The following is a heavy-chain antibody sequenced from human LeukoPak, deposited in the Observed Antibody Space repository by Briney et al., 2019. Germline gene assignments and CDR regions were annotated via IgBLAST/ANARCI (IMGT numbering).Heavy chain of an antibody. D-gene: IGHD6-13*01. CDR2: IYHSGST. CDR3: ARMAAAGTREGHFDY. J-gene: IGHJ4*02. Sequence: SETLSLTCTVSGGSISSSSYYWGWIRQPPGKGLEWIGSIYHSGSTYYNPSLKSRVTISVDTSKNQFSLKLSSVTAADTAVYYCARMAAAGTREGHFDYWGQGTLVTVSS. V-gene: IGHV4-39*07. CDR1: GGSISSSSYY.